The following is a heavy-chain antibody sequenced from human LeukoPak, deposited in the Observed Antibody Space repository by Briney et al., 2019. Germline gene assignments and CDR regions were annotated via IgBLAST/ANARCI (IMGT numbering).Heavy chain of an antibody. CDR1: GYSISSGYY. CDR2: IYHSGST. Sequence: SETLSLTCTVSGYSISSGYYWGWIRQPPGKGLEWIGSIYHSGSTYYNPSLKSRVTISVDTSKNQFSLKLSSVTAADTAVYYCASDYSSSFRAFDIWGQGTMVTVSS. J-gene: IGHJ3*02. V-gene: IGHV4-38-2*02. CDR3: ASDYSSSFRAFDI. D-gene: IGHD6-13*01.